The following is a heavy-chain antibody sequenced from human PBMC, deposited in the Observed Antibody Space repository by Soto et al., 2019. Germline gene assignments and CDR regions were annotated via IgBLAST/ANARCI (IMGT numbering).Heavy chain of an antibody. CDR2: IHPGDSDT. CDR1: GFSFTKYT. J-gene: IGHJ6*02. Sequence: EMQLVQSGPEVKKSGESLKISCEGSGFSFTKYTIGWVRQIPGKGLEWMGIIHPGDSDTRYSPSFQGQVTISADQSISTAYLQWSSLKASDTAMYYCTVSYCYLDYYYYGMDVWGQGTTVTVSS. CDR3: TVSYCYLDYYYYGMDV. V-gene: IGHV5-51*01. D-gene: IGHD4-4*01.